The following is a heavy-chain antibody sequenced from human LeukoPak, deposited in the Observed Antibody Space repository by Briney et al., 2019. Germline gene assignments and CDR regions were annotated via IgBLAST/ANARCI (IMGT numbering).Heavy chain of an antibody. D-gene: IGHD6-13*01. V-gene: IGHV3-23*01. CDR2: ISGSGGST. CDR1: GFTFSSYA. Sequence: QPGGSLRLSWAASGFTFSSYAMGWARQAPGKGLEWVSSISGSGGSTDYADSVKGRFTISRDNSKNTLYLQMNSLRAEDTAVYYCAKAVIAVTGTNWFDPWGQGTLVTVSS. J-gene: IGHJ5*02. CDR3: AKAVIAVTGTNWFDP.